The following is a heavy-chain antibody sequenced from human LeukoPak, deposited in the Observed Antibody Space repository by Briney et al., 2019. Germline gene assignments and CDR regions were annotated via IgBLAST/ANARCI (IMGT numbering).Heavy chain of an antibody. J-gene: IGHJ4*02. D-gene: IGHD3/OR15-3a*01. V-gene: IGHV3-7*01. Sequence: GGSLRLSCAASGFIFGNYWMTWVSQAPGKGLEWVAIIKPDGSERYYVDAVKGRFTISRDDAKNSLYLQMNSLRVEDTAIYYCAKSSEYYDFWTYYLADYWGQGTLVTVSS. CDR2: IKPDGSER. CDR3: AKSSEYYDFWTYYLADY. CDR1: GFIFGNYW.